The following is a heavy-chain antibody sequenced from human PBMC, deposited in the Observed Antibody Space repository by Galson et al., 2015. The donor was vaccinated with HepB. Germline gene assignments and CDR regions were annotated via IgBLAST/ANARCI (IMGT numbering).Heavy chain of an antibody. D-gene: IGHD2-15*01. CDR3: ARDGLGYCSGGSCYSDY. CDR2: IKQDGSEK. CDR1: GFTFSSYW. J-gene: IGHJ4*02. Sequence: SLRLSCAASGFTFSSYWMSWVRQTPGKGLEWVANIKQDGSEKYYVDSVKGRFTISRDNAKNSLYLQMNSLRAEDTAVYYCARDGLGYCSGGSCYSDYWGQGTLVTVSS. V-gene: IGHV3-7*03.